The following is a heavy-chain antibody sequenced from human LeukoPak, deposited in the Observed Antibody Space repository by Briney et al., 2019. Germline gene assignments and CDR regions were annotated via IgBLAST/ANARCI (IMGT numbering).Heavy chain of an antibody. J-gene: IGHJ4*02. V-gene: IGHV1-46*01. Sequence: ASVKVSCKASGYTFTSYYMHWVRQAPGQGLEWMGIINPSGGSTSYAQKFQGRVTMTRDTSTSTVYMELSSLRSEDTAVFYCARSHTAMVLVYWGQGTLVTVSS. CDR3: ARSHTAMVLVY. D-gene: IGHD5-18*01. CDR1: GYTFTSYY. CDR2: INPSGGST.